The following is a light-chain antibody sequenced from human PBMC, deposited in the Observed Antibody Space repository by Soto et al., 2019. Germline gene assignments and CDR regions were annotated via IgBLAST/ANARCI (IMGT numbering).Light chain of an antibody. CDR3: QAYDSSLSGYV. J-gene: IGLJ1*01. Sequence: QSVLTQPPSVSGAPGQRVTISCTGSSSNIGAGYDVHWSQQLPGTAPKLLIYANTNRPSGVPGRFSGSKSGTSASLAITGLQAEDEADYYGQAYDSSLSGYVFGAGTKVTVL. CDR2: ANT. V-gene: IGLV1-40*01. CDR1: SSNIGAGYD.